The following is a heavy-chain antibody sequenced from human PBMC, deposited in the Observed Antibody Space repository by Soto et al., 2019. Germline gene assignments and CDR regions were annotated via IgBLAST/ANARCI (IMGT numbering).Heavy chain of an antibody. J-gene: IGHJ5*02. CDR1: GGSISCGDYY. D-gene: IGHD3-3*01. Sequence: QVQLQESGPGLLKPSQTLSLTCSVSGGSISCGDYYWSWIRQHPGKGLEWIGYIYYSGSTYYNPSLKSRVTISVDTSKNQFSLKLSSVTAADTAVYYCARWWSGSRQGFDPWGQGTLVTVSS. CDR2: IYYSGST. V-gene: IGHV4-31*03. CDR3: ARWWSGSRQGFDP.